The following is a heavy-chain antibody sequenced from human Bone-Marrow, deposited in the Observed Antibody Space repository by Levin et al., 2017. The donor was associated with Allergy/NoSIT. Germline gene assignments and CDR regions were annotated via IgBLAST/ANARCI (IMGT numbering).Heavy chain of an antibody. V-gene: IGHV3-48*02. CDR3: ASAAQPPGPQHQSGWGRACDI. D-gene: IGHD3-16*01. CDR2: IRSSGSEI. CDR1: GFTFSTYS. J-gene: IGHJ3*02. Sequence: PGGSLRLSCAASGFTFSTYSMQWVRQAPGKGLEWISYIRSSGSEIDYVDSVKGRFTISRDNAKNSLYLQMNSLRDEDTAVYYCASAAQPPGPQHQSGWGRACDIWGQGTMVTVSS.